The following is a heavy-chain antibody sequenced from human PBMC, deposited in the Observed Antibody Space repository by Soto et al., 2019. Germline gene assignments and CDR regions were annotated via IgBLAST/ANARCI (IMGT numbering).Heavy chain of an antibody. CDR2: IKQDGSEK. CDR3: ARGKLRITIFGVVIGDFDY. CDR1: GFTFSSYW. J-gene: IGHJ4*02. D-gene: IGHD3-3*01. Sequence: EVQLVESGGGLVQPGGSLRLSCAASGFTFSSYWMSWGRQAPGKGLEWVANIKQDGSEKYYVDAVKGRFTISRDNAKNSLYLQMNSLRAEDTAVYYCARGKLRITIFGVVIGDFDYWGQGTLVTVSS. V-gene: IGHV3-7*04.